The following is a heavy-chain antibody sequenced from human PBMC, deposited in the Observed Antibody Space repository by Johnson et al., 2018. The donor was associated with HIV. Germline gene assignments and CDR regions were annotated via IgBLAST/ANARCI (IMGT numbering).Heavy chain of an antibody. D-gene: IGHD1-26*01. CDR1: GFTFSSYP. Sequence: VQLVESGGGVVQPGRSLRLSCAASGFTFSSYPMHWVRQAPGKGLEWVAIISYDGGSKYYADSVKGRFTISRDNSKNTVYLQMNSLRAEDTAVYYCAKDRGWELLTTDAFDIWGQGTMVTVSS. J-gene: IGHJ3*02. CDR3: AKDRGWELLTTDAFDI. V-gene: IGHV3-30*04. CDR2: ISYDGGSK.